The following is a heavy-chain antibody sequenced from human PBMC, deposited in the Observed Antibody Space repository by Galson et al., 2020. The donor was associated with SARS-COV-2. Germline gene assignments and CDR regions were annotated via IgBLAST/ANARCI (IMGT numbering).Heavy chain of an antibody. CDR3: AREGVLVADAFDI. Sequence: AMHWVRQAPGKGLEWVAVISYDGSNKYYADSVKGRFTISRDNSKNTLYLQMNSLRAEDTAVYYCAREGVLVADAFDIWGQGTMVTVSS. V-gene: IGHV3-30*04. CDR2: ISYDGSNK. D-gene: IGHD2-8*02. J-gene: IGHJ3*02. CDR1: A.